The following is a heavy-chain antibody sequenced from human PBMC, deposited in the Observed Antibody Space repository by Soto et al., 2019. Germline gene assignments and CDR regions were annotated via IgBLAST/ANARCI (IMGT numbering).Heavy chain of an antibody. J-gene: IGHJ6*02. CDR2: ISGYNGNT. Sequence: QVQLVQSGGEVKKPGASVKVSCKTSGYSFTTYGISWVRQAPGQGLEWMGWISGYNGNTNYAQKFQGRGTMTTDTSTSTDYMELRSLRSDDTAVYYCAREGPAPYYYYGMDVWGQGSTVAVSS. CDR1: GYSFTTYG. CDR3: AREGPAPYYYYGMDV. V-gene: IGHV1-18*01.